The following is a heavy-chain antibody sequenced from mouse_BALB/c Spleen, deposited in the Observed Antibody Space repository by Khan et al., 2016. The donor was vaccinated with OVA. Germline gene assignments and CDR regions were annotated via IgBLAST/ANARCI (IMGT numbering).Heavy chain of an antibody. CDR2: ILPGRGST. CDR3: AGIGYRWYFDD. Sequence: QVQLKESGAELMKPGASMKLSCKATGYTFSTYWTEWVKQRPGHGLEWIGEILPGRGSTNYNEKFKGKVTFTADTSSNTVYMHLSSLTSEDSAVYYCAGIGYRWYFDDWGEGTTLTVSS. D-gene: IGHD2-2*01. V-gene: IGHV1-9*01. CDR1: GYTFSTYW. J-gene: IGHJ1*01.